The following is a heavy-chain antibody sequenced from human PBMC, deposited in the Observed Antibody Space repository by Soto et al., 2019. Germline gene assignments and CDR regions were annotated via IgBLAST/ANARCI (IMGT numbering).Heavy chain of an antibody. CDR1: GGSISSYY. CDR2: IYYSGST. J-gene: IGHJ5*02. CDR3: ARDLGLTGLGWFDP. D-gene: IGHD7-27*01. V-gene: IGHV4-59*01. Sequence: KPSETLSLTCTVSGGSISSYYWSWIRQPPGKGLEWIGYIYYSGSTNYNPSLKSRVTISVDTSKNQFSLKLSSVTAADTAVYYCARDLGLTGLGWFDPWGQGTLVTV.